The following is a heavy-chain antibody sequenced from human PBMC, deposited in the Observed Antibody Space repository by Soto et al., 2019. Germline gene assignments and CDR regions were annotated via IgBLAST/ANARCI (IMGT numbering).Heavy chain of an antibody. D-gene: IGHD6-19*01. CDR2: TDYSGNT. CDR1: SDSISSYY. V-gene: IGHV4-59*08. CDR3: ARAVGDPLYYLDY. Sequence: QVQLQESGPGLVRPSETLSLTCTVSSDSISSYYWIWIRQSPGKGLEWIGYTDYSGNTNYNPSLTSRVTRSGDTSKNQFSLRLSSVTAADTAVYYCARAVGDPLYYLDYWGQGTLVTVSS. J-gene: IGHJ4*02.